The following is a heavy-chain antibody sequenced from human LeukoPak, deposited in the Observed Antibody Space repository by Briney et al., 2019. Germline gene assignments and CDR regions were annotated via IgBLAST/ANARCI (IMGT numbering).Heavy chain of an antibody. CDR2: ISSSSSSYI. CDR1: GFTFSSYS. Sequence: GGSLRLSCAASGFTFSSYSMNWVRQAPGKGLEWVSSISSSSSSYIYYAGSVKGRFTISRDNAKNSLYLQMNSLRAEDTAVYYCARDLRVYSSGWYPYYFDYWGQGTLVTVSS. D-gene: IGHD6-19*01. J-gene: IGHJ4*02. V-gene: IGHV3-21*01. CDR3: ARDLRVYSSGWYPYYFDY.